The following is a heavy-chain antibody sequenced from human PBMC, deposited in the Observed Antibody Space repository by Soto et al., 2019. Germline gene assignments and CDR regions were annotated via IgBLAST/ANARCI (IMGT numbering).Heavy chain of an antibody. D-gene: IGHD3-22*01. CDR3: STNYYDSSGYDNWFDP. CDR2: IRSKAYGGTT. J-gene: IGHJ5*02. V-gene: IGHV3-49*04. CDR1: GLTFRDYA. Sequence: PGGSLRLSCAASGLTFRDYAMSWVRQAPGKGLEWVGFIRSKAYGGTTHYAASVKGRFTISRDDSKSIAYLQMNSLKTEDTAVYYCSTNYYDSSGYDNWFDPWGQGTLVTVSS.